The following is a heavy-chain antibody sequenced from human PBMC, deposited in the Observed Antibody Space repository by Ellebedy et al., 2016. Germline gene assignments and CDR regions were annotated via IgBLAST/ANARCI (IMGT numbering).Heavy chain of an antibody. CDR1: GFTFVDYN. V-gene: IGHV3-43*01. J-gene: IGHJ4*02. Sequence: GGSLRLSXAASGFTFVDYNMHWVRQAPGKGLEWVSYITWDGGSANYGDSVKGRFTISRDNTKNSLYLQMNSLRMEDTALYYCVKDGGGFFDYWGQGTVVTVSS. CDR3: VKDGGGFFDY. CDR2: ITWDGGSA. D-gene: IGHD2-15*01.